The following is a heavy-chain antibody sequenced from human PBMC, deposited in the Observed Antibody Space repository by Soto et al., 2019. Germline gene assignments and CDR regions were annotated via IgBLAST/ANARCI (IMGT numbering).Heavy chain of an antibody. D-gene: IGHD5-18*01. J-gene: IGHJ4*02. CDR3: GSNSYAYTFYDY. CDR2: IYYSGST. Sequence: SETLSLTCTVSGGSISSGDYYWSWIRQPPGKGMEWIGYIYYSGSTYYNPSLKSRVTISVDTSKNQFSLKLSSVTAADTAVYYCGSNSYAYTFYDYWGQGTLVTVAS. CDR1: GGSISSGDYY. V-gene: IGHV4-30-4*01.